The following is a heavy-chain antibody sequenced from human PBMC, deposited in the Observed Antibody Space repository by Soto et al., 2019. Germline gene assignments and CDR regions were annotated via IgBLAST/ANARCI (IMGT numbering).Heavy chain of an antibody. V-gene: IGHV4-30-4*01. Sequence: SETLSFTCTVSGGSISSGDYYWSWIRQPPGKGLEWIGYIYYSGSTYYNPSLKSRVTISVDTSKNQFSLKLSSVTAADTAVYYCARVLSDEAAYCSGGSCYSGLEGNFGYWGQGTLVTVSS. CDR1: GGSISSGDYY. CDR2: IYYSGST. D-gene: IGHD2-15*01. CDR3: ARVLSDEAAYCSGGSCYSGLEGNFGY. J-gene: IGHJ4*02.